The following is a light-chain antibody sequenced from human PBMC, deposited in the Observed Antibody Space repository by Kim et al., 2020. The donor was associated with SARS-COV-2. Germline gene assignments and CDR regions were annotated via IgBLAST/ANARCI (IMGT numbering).Light chain of an antibody. Sequence: SYELTQPPSVSVSPGQTARITCSGDALPKQYAYWYQQKPGQAPVPVIYKDSERPSGIPERFSGSNSGTTVTLTISGGQAEDEADYYCQSADSRGTYVFGTGNKVNRP. CDR2: KDS. CDR3: QSADSRGTYV. V-gene: IGLV3-25*03. CDR1: ALPKQY. J-gene: IGLJ1*01.